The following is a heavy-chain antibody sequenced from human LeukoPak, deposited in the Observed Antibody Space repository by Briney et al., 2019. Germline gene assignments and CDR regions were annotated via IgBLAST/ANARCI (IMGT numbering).Heavy chain of an antibody. J-gene: IGHJ5*02. D-gene: IGHD6-13*01. V-gene: IGHV3-48*04. CDR1: GFTFSSYS. CDR3: ARDPQIGYSSSWSRGGAGFDP. Sequence: GGSLRLSCAASGFTFSSYSMNWVRQAPGKGLEWVSSISSSSSTIYYADSVKGRFTISRDNAKNSLYLQMNSLRAEDTAVYYCARDPQIGYSSSWSRGGAGFDPWGQGTLVTVSS. CDR2: ISSSSSTI.